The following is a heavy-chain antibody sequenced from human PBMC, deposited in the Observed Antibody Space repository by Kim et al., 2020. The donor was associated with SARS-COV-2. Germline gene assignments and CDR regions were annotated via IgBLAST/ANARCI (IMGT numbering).Heavy chain of an antibody. CDR2: IYSGDVT. CDR1: GFTVSSSY. Sequence: GGSLRLSCAASGFTVSSSYMTWVRQAPGKGLEWVSAIYSGDVTDYADSVKGRFTISRHNSKNTLYRQMNSLRPEDTAVYYCAKDDELGFWHWGQGTLVTVS. CDR3: AKDDELGFWH. V-gene: IGHV3-53*04. D-gene: IGHD7-27*01. J-gene: IGHJ4*02.